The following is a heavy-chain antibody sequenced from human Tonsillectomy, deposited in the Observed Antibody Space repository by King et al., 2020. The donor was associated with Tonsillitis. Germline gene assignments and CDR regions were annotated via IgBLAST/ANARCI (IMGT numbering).Heavy chain of an antibody. CDR2: SSSNGGNT. D-gene: IGHD5-18*01. CDR3: VKVVDAAMVSGGDY. J-gene: IGHJ4*02. V-gene: IGHV3-64D*06. CDR1: GFTFSGYS. Sequence: VQLVESGGDLVQPGGSLRLSCSASGFTFSGYSMHWVRQAPGKGLEYGSASSSNGGNTYYADSVKGRFTISRDNSENTLYLQMSSLRTEDTAVYYCVKVVDAAMVSGGDYWGQGTLVTVSS.